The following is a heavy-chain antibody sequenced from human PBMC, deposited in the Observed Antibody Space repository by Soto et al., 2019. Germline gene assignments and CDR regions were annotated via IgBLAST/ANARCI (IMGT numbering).Heavy chain of an antibody. CDR3: AHLPWKEMWPRAPVVN. Sequence: SAPTMVNPTQTHTLTCTFSAFSLSTSGVGVGWIRQPPGTALEWLGIIFWDDDKRYRPSLKSRVTITKDTSKNQLVLTMTNMDPVDTATYYCAHLPWKEMWPRAPVVNWGQGAPVTVSS. J-gene: IGHJ4*02. V-gene: IGHV2-5*02. CDR2: IFWDDDK. D-gene: IGHD1-1*01. CDR1: AFSLSTSGVG.